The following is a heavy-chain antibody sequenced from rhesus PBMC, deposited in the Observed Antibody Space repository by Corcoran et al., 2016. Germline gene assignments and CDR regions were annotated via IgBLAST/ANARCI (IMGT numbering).Heavy chain of an antibody. CDR2: NNTDTGNP. V-gene: IGHV7-114*01. J-gene: IGHJ4*01. CDR3: ARSHFAPGFDY. D-gene: IGHD3S6*01. CDR1: GYTFTNYA. Sequence: QVQLVQSGAEVKQPGASVKVSCKASGYTFTNYALNWVRQAHGQGLERMGWNNTDTGNPTYAQGFKARFTFSLDTSITTAYLQISSLKAEDTAVYYCARSHFAPGFDYWGQGVLVTVSS.